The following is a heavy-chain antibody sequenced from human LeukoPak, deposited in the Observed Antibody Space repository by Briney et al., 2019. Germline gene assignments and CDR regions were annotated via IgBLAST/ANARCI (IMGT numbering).Heavy chain of an antibody. CDR2: IIPIFGTA. CDR1: GGTFSSYA. D-gene: IGHD6-13*01. Sequence: GASVNVSCRASGGTFSSYAISWVRQAPGQGLEWMGGIIPIFGTANYAQKFQGRVTITADESTSTAYMELSSLRSEDTAVYYCARPNGYSSSWYFDYWGQGTLVTVSS. CDR3: ARPNGYSSSWYFDY. V-gene: IGHV1-69*01. J-gene: IGHJ4*02.